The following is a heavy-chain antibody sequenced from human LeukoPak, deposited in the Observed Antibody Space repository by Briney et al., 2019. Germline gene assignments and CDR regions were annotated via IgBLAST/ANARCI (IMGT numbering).Heavy chain of an antibody. V-gene: IGHV3-30*04. J-gene: IGHJ4*02. D-gene: IGHD6-19*01. CDR3: ANYASRSGWFLPFDY. CDR1: GVTFSSCT. CDR2: ILHDGSNK. Sequence: GGTLRLSCAASGVTFSSCTMHWGRKGPATGLGRVSVILHDGSNKYYADSVKGRFTISRDNTKNTLYLQMNSLRAEDTAVYYCANYASRSGWFLPFDYWGQGILVTVSS.